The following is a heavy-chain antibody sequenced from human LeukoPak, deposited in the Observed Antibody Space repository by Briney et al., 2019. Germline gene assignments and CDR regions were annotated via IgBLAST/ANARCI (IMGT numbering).Heavy chain of an antibody. J-gene: IGHJ6*03. Sequence: GGSLRLSCAASGFTFSSYAMSWVRQAPGKGLEWVSAISGSGGSTYYADSVKGRFTNSRDNSKNTLYLRMNSLRAEDTAVYYCAKDDIVVVSHSETYYYYYYMDVWGKGTTVTVSS. D-gene: IGHD2-2*01. CDR2: ISGSGGST. CDR1: GFTFSSYA. V-gene: IGHV3-23*01. CDR3: AKDDIVVVSHSETYYYYYYMDV.